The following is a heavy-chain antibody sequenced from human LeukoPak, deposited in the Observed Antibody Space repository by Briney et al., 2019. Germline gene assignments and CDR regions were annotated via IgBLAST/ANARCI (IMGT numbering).Heavy chain of an antibody. CDR3: ARSRTPFYYYGMHV. Sequence: GASVKVSCKASGYIFTDYYIHWIRQAPGQGLEWMGWIDPNSGGTHHAPNFQGRATMTRDTSSSIVYMDLSRLRSADTAIYYCARSRTPFYYYGMHVWGLGTSVTVSS. V-gene: IGHV1-2*02. D-gene: IGHD1-1*01. CDR1: GYIFTDYY. J-gene: IGHJ6*02. CDR2: IDPNSGGT.